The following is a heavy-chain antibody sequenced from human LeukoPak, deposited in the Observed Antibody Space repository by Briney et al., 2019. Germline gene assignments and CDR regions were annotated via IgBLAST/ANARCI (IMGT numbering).Heavy chain of an antibody. CDR1: GFTLSSYA. D-gene: IGHD6-19*01. V-gene: IGHV3-23*01. Sequence: GGSLRLSCAASGFTLSSYAMSWVRQAPGKGLEWVSLISGNAGSTYYADSVKGRFTISRDITKNTPYLQMNSLRAEDTAVYYCASAQWLVRVDYWGQGTLVTVSS. J-gene: IGHJ4*02. CDR3: ASAQWLVRVDY. CDR2: ISGNAGST.